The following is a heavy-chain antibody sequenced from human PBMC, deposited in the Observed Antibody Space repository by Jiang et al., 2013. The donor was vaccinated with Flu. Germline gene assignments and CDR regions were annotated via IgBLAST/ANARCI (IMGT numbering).Heavy chain of an antibody. Sequence: SGAEVKKPGSSITVSCKASGGTFSTYAISWVRQAPGQGLEWMGRIIPILGIPNYAQKFHGRVTITADKSTSTAFMELSSLTSEDTAVYYCARDKEDGENIEVIPSAHWGQGTLVTVSS. D-gene: IGHD2/OR15-2a*01. CDR2: IIPILGIP. CDR3: ARDKEDGENIEVIPSAH. CDR1: GGTFSTYA. J-gene: IGHJ4*01. V-gene: IGHV1-69*04.